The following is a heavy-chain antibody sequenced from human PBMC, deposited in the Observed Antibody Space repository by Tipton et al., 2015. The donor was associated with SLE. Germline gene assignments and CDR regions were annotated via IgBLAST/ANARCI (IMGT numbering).Heavy chain of an antibody. CDR1: GFSFDDYA. V-gene: IGHV3-9*01. D-gene: IGHD1-26*01. CDR2: IGWDSAYI. CDR3: AREMTNTRGDAYDI. Sequence: RSLSLSCAASGFSFDDYAMHWVRQAPGKGLEWVAGIGWDSAYIAYEDSVEGRFTISRDNAKKSLYLQMNSLRADDTAAYYCAREMTNTRGDAYDIWGQGTMVTVSS. J-gene: IGHJ3*02.